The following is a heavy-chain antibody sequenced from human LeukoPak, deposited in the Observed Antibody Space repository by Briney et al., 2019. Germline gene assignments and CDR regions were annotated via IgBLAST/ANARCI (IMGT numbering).Heavy chain of an antibody. J-gene: IGHJ5*02. CDR1: GDSISSSRYY. D-gene: IGHD6-13*01. Sequence: SETLSLTCTVSGDSISSSRYYWGWIRQPPGKGLEWIGSIYYSGNTYYNPSLKSRVTISVDTSKNQFSLKLSSVTAADTAVYYCARRITGYSSSWWFDGWFDPWGQGTLVTVSS. V-gene: IGHV4-39*07. CDR3: ARRITGYSSSWWFDGWFDP. CDR2: IYYSGNT.